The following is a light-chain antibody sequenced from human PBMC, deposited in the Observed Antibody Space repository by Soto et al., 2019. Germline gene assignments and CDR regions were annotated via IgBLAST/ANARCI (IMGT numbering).Light chain of an antibody. CDR2: DDN. CDR3: GTWDSSLSSHWV. Sequence: QSVLTQPPSVSAAPGQKVTISCSGSSSNIGHNYVSWYQQLPGTAPKLLIYDDNKRPSGIPGRFSGSKSGTSATLGITGLQTGDEADYYCGTWDSSLSSHWVFGGGTKLTVL. J-gene: IGLJ3*02. CDR1: SSNIGHNY. V-gene: IGLV1-51*01.